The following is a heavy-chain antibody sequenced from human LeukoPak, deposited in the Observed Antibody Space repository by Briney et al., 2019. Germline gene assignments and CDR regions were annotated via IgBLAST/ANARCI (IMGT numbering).Heavy chain of an antibody. CDR2: ISYDGSNK. CDR1: GFTFSSYA. D-gene: IGHD6-19*01. Sequence: GGSLRLSCAASGFTFSSYAMHWVRQAPGKGLEWVAVISYDGSNKYYADSVKGRFTISRDNSKNTLYMQMNSLRAEDTAVYYCARAMAVAGTAFDYWGQGTLVTVSS. V-gene: IGHV3-30-3*01. J-gene: IGHJ4*02. CDR3: ARAMAVAGTAFDY.